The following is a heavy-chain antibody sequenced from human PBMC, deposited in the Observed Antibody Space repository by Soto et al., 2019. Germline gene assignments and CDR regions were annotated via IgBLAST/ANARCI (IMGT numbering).Heavy chain of an antibody. J-gene: IGHJ4*02. CDR2: NSSSSSTI. Sequence: EVQLVESGGGLVQPGGSLRLSCAASGFTFSSYSMNWVRQAPGKGLEWVSDNSSSSSTIYYADSVKGRITITRDNAKNPLYLEMTSMRAEDTAVYFCAREAGELNHFDYWGQGTLVTVSA. CDR3: AREAGELNHFDY. D-gene: IGHD1-26*01. V-gene: IGHV3-48*01. CDR1: GFTFSSYS.